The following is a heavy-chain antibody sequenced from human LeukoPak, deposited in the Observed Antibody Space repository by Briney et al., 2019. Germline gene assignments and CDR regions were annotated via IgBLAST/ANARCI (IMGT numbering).Heavy chain of an antibody. V-gene: IGHV3-23*01. CDR1: GFTFSSYA. J-gene: IGHJ4*02. CDR3: AKGTGMTSPSFL. Sequence: GGSLRLSCAASGFTFSSYAMSWVRQAPGKGLEWVSAISGSGGSTYYADSVKGRFTISRDNSKNALFLQMNSLRAEDTAVYYCAKGTGMTSPSFLWGQGTLVTVSS. CDR2: ISGSGGST. D-gene: IGHD1-1*01.